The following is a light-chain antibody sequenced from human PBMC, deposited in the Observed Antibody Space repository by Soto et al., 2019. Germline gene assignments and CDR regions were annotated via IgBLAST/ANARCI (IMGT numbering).Light chain of an antibody. CDR2: AAS. V-gene: IGKV1-9*01. CDR1: QGIRNF. J-gene: IGKJ5*01. CDR3: QQLISFPIT. Sequence: DIQLTQSPSFLSASPGDRVTITCRASQGIRNFLAWYQQKPGKAPKLLIYAASTLQSGVPSRFSGSGSGTEFTLTISSLQPEDFATYYCQQLISFPITFGQGTRLEIK.